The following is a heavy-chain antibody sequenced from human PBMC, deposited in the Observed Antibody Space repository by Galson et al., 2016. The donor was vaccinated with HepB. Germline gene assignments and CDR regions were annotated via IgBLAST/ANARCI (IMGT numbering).Heavy chain of an antibody. V-gene: IGHV3-23*01. CDR2: ISGASGTT. D-gene: IGHD3-10*01. CDR3: AKARGFNTYYYYYMDV. CDR1: GFTFSNAW. Sequence: SLRLSCAASGFTFSNAWMTWVRQAPGKGLEWVSGISGASGTTLYADSVKGRFTMSRDDSRDALYLEMNTLRVEDTAVYFCAKARGFNTYYYYYMDVWGKGTTVTVSS. J-gene: IGHJ6*03.